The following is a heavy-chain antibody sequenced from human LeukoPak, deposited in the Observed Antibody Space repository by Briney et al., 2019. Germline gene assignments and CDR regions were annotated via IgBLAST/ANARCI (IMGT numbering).Heavy chain of an antibody. J-gene: IGHJ6*03. CDR1: GFTFSSYE. V-gene: IGHV3-30*01. D-gene: IGHD6-13*01. CDR3: ARDGGGYSSSWSIYYYYYYYMDV. CDR2: ISYDGSNK. Sequence: GGSLRLSCAASGFTFSSYEMNWVRQAPGKGLEWVAVISYDGSNKYYADSVKGRFTISRDNSKNTLYPQMNSLRAEDTAVYYCARDGGGYSSSWSIYYYYYYYMDVWGKGTTVTVSS.